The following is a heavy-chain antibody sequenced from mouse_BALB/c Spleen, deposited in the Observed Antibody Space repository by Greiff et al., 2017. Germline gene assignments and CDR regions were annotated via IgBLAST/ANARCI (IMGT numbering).Heavy chain of an antibody. CDR2: ISNGGGST. Sequence: EVKVVESGGGLVQPGGSLKLSCAASGFTFSSYTMSWVRQTPEKRLEWVAYISNGGGSTYYPDTVKGRFTISRDNAKNTLYLQMSSLKSEDTAMYYCARQGYDGYYEFAYWGQGTLVTVSA. CDR3: ARQGYDGYYEFAY. CDR1: GFTFSSYT. V-gene: IGHV5-12-2*01. D-gene: IGHD2-3*01. J-gene: IGHJ3*01.